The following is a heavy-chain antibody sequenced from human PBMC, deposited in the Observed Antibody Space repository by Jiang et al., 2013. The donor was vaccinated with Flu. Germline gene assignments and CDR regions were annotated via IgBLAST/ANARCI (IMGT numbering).Heavy chain of an antibody. Sequence: GPGLVKPSQTLSLTCAVSGGSISSGGYSWSWIRQPPGKGLEWIGSIYYSGSTYYNPSLKSRVTISVDTSKNQFSLKLSSVTAADTAVYYCASLPGWLQFYSDFDYWGQGTLVTVSS. CDR3: ASLPGWLQFYSDFDY. CDR1: GGSISSGGYS. CDR2: IYYSGST. V-gene: IGHV4-30-2*03. J-gene: IGHJ4*02. D-gene: IGHD5-24*01.